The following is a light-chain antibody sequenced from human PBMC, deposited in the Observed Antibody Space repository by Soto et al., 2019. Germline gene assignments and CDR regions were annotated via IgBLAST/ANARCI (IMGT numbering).Light chain of an antibody. CDR3: QQYNNSPGT. Sequence: DIQMTQSPSSLSASVGDRATISCRASQSVSGNLDWYQQKPGHSPRLLIYDASTRATGIPARFSGSGSGTDFTLTISSLQSEDFAVYYCQQYNNSPGTFGQGTKVEIK. CDR1: QSVSGN. J-gene: IGKJ1*01. V-gene: IGKV3-15*01. CDR2: DAS.